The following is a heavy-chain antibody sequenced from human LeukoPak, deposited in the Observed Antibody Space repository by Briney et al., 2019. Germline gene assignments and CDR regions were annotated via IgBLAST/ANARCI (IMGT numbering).Heavy chain of an antibody. CDR3: ARATWYGGNPSGAFDI. CDR2: INWNGGST. D-gene: IGHD4/OR15-4a*01. V-gene: IGHV3-20*04. CDR1: GFTFDDYG. Sequence: GGSLRLSCAASGFTFDDYGMSWVRQAPGKGLEWVSGINWNGGSTGYADSVKGRFTISRDNAKNSLYLQMNSLRAEDTAVYYCARATWYGGNPSGAFDIWGQGTMVTVSS. J-gene: IGHJ3*02.